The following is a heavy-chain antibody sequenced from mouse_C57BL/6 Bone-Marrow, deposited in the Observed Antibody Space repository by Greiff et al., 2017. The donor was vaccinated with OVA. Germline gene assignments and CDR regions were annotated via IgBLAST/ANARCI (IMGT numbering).Heavy chain of an antibody. CDR2: IDPENGDT. CDR3: TTRGGYFPWFAY. V-gene: IGHV14-4*01. CDR1: GFNIKDDY. D-gene: IGHD1-1*01. J-gene: IGHJ3*01. Sequence: EVKVEESGAELVRPGASVKLSCTASGFNIKDDYMHWVKQRPEQGLEWIGWIDPENGDTEYDSKFQGKATITADTSSNTAYLQLSSLTSEDTAVYYCTTRGGYFPWFAYWGQGTLVTVSA.